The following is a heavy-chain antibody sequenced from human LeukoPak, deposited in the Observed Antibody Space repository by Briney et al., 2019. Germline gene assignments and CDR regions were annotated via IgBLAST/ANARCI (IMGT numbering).Heavy chain of an antibody. CDR1: GASISRNGVDYY. J-gene: IGHJ1*01. CDR3: VTQTPDFTVTTFPAHEH. CDR2: LLYGGTA. D-gene: IGHD4-17*01. Sequence: PSETLSLTCTVSGASISRNGVDYYGGWIRQPPGRGLEWIGSLLYGGTAYYNPSLKNRVTTSLDTSENRFSLRLTSVTAADTAVYHCVTQTPDFTVTTFPAHEHWGQGTLVAVSS. V-gene: IGHV4-39*02.